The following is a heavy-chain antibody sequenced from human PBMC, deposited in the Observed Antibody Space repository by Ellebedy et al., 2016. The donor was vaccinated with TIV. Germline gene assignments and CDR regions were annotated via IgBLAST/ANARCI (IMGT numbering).Heavy chain of an antibody. Sequence: GSLRLSCAVYGGSFSDYYWSWIRQPPGKGLEWIGEINQSGRTNYNPSLDKVRVTISVDTSKNQFSLRLSSVTVADTAVYYCAEGRSGWYYFDYWGQGTPVTVSS. CDR2: INQSGRT. CDR1: GGSFSDYY. J-gene: IGHJ4*02. V-gene: IGHV4-34*01. CDR3: AEGRSGWYYFDY. D-gene: IGHD6-19*01.